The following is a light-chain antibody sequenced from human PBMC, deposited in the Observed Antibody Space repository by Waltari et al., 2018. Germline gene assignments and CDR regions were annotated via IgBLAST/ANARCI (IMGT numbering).Light chain of an antibody. V-gene: IGLV3-19*01. CDR3: SSRELSGHVV. Sequence: SSDLTQDTAVSVALGQTVRITCQGDIFRTYYGNWCRQKPGQPPELVIYGKNNRPSGIPDRFSASSSGNTASLIITGAQAEDEADYYCSSRELSGHVVFGGGTRLTVL. CDR1: IFRTYY. CDR2: GKN. J-gene: IGLJ2*01.